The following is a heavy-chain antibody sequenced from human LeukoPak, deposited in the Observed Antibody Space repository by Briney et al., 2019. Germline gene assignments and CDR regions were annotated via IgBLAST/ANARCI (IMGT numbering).Heavy chain of an antibody. D-gene: IGHD5-24*01. CDR1: GGTFSSYA. CDR2: IIPIFGTA. J-gene: IGHJ4*02. Sequence: SVKVSCKASGGTFSSYAISWVRQAPGQGLEWMGGIIPIFGTANYAQKSQGRVTITADKSTSTAYMELSSLRSEDTAVYYCARRAPDGYNYYFDYWGQGTLVTVSS. CDR3: ARRAPDGYNYYFDY. V-gene: IGHV1-69*06.